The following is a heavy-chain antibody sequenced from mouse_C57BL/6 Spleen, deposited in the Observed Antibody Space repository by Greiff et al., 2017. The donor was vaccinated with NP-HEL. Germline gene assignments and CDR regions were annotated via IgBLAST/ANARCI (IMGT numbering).Heavy chain of an antibody. CDR3: ASNPTGHAMDY. Sequence: QVQLQQPGAELVMPGASVKLSCKASGYTFTSYWMHWVKQRPGQGLEWIGEIDPSDSYTNYNQKFKGKSTLTVDKSSSTAYMQLSSLTSEDSAVYYCASNPTGHAMDYWGQGTSVTVSS. CDR1: GYTFTSYW. V-gene: IGHV1-69*01. J-gene: IGHJ4*01. D-gene: IGHD4-1*02. CDR2: IDPSDSYT.